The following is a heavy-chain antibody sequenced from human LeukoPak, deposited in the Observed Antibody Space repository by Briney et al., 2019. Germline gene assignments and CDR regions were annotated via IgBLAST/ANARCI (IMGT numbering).Heavy chain of an antibody. D-gene: IGHD6-19*01. CDR2: IYYSGGT. V-gene: IGHV4-59*01. J-gene: IGHJ4*02. Sequence: SETLSLTCTVSGGSISSYYWSWIRQPPGKGLEWIGYIYYSGGTNYNPPLKSRVTISVDTSKNQFSLKLSSVTAADTAVYYCARVYSSGSVDYWGQGTLVAVSS. CDR1: GGSISSYY. CDR3: ARVYSSGSVDY.